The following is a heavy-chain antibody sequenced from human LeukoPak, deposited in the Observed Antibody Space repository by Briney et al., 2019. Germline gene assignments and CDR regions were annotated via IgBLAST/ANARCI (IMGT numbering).Heavy chain of an antibody. Sequence: PGRSLRLSCAASGFIFSSYGMHWVRQAPGKGLEWVAVIWYDGSNKYYADSVKGRFTISRDNAKNSLFLQLSTLRAEDTAVYYCARDPYSSTWSYGMDVWGQGTTVTVSS. CDR3: ARDPYSSTWSYGMDV. D-gene: IGHD6-6*01. CDR1: GFIFSSYG. J-gene: IGHJ6*02. CDR2: IWYDGSNK. V-gene: IGHV3-33*01.